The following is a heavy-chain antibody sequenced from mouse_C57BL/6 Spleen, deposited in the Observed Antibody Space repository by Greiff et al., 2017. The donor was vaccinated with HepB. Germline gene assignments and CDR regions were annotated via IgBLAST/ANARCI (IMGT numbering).Heavy chain of an antibody. CDR3: ARQSPQYYGSSGWYFDV. CDR1: GFSLTSYA. CDR2: IWTGGGT. Sequence: QVQLKESGPGLVAPSQSLSITCTVSGFSLTSYAISWVRQPPGKGLEWLGVIWTGGGTNYNSALKSRLSISKDNSKSQVFLKMNSLQTDDTARYYCARQSPQYYGSSGWYFDVWGTGTTVTVSS. J-gene: IGHJ1*03. D-gene: IGHD1-1*01. V-gene: IGHV2-9-1*01.